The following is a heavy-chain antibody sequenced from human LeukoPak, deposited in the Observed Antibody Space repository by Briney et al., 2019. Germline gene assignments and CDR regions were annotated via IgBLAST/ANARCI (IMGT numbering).Heavy chain of an antibody. CDR1: GYTFTNYG. J-gene: IGHJ4*02. V-gene: IGHV1-18*01. Sequence: ASVKVSCKASGYTFTNYGISGVRQAPGQGVEWMGWISAHNGNTNYAQKLQGRVTMTTDTSTSTAYMELRSLRSDDTAMYYCARGSRISVDYWGQGTLVTVSS. CDR3: ARGSRISVDY. CDR2: ISAHNGNT.